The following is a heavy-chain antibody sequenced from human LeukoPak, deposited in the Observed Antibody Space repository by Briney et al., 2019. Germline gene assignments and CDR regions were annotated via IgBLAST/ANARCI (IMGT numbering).Heavy chain of an antibody. V-gene: IGHV3-23*01. CDR1: GFTFNNYG. Sequence: GGSLRLSCAGSGFTFNNYGMSWVRHTPRKGLEWVSGISTRGDGTYYADSVKGRFTVSRDKSKDTVYLQMDNLRAEDTAVYFCVRAAPRDCSTLSCSLFDNWGQGVLVAVSS. J-gene: IGHJ4*02. D-gene: IGHD2-2*01. CDR3: VRAAPRDCSTLSCSLFDN. CDR2: ISTRGDGT.